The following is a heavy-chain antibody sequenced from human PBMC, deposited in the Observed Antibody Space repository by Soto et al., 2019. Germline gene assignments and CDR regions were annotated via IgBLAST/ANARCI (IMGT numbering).Heavy chain of an antibody. CDR2: IFHSGDT. CDR1: GGSIDTSDYY. J-gene: IGHJ2*01. V-gene: IGHV4-31*02. CDR3: ARHPRITRGWHFDL. Sequence: SETLSLTCTVSGGSIDTSDYYWSCIRQQPGKGLEWIGYIFHSGDTYYNPSLTSRLAFSVDTSKNQFSLRLTSVTVADTAIYFCARHPRITRGWHFDLWGRGTLVTVSS. D-gene: IGHD1-20*01.